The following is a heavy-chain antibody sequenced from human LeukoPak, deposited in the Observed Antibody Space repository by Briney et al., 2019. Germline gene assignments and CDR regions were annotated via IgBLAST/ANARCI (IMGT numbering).Heavy chain of an antibody. CDR2: VIPMLGIP. Sequence: SVKVSCKASGDTSIPHVISWVRQAPGQGLEWMGRVIPMLGIPNYAQHFQGRVTITADRSTNTAYMALSSLTSEDTAVYYCARHSSRESYYDFDSWGQGALVIVSS. CDR3: ARHSSRESYYDFDS. V-gene: IGHV1-69*04. CDR1: GDTSIPHV. D-gene: IGHD3-22*01. J-gene: IGHJ4*02.